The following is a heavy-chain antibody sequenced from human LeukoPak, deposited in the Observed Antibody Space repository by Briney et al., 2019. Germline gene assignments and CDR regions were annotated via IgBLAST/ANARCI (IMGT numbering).Heavy chain of an antibody. Sequence: SETLSLTCAVYGVSFSGYYWSWIRQPPGKGLEWIGEINHSGSTNYNPSLKSRVTISVDTSKNQFSLKLSSVTAADTAVYYCARAKGYGDRYYFDYWGQGTLVTVSS. V-gene: IGHV4-34*01. CDR2: INHSGST. D-gene: IGHD4-17*01. J-gene: IGHJ4*02. CDR1: GVSFSGYY. CDR3: ARAKGYGDRYYFDY.